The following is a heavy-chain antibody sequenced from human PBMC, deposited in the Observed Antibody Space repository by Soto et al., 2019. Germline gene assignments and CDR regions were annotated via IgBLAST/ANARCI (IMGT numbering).Heavy chain of an antibody. CDR2: IYYSGST. Sequence: SETLSLTCTVSGGSISSYYWSWIRQPPGKGLEWIGYIYYSGSTNYNPSLKSRVTISVDTSKNQFSLKLSSVTAADTAVYYCARGKSKYSSSWYDNWFDPWGQGTLVTVSS. CDR1: GGSISSYY. J-gene: IGHJ5*02. D-gene: IGHD6-13*01. CDR3: ARGKSKYSSSWYDNWFDP. V-gene: IGHV4-59*01.